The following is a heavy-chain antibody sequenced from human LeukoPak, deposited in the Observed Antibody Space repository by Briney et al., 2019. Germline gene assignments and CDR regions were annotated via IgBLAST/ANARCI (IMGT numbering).Heavy chain of an antibody. Sequence: SETLSLTCTVSGGSISSSYYWGWIRQPPGKGLERIGSIYYSGSTYYNPSLKSRVTISVDTSKNQFSLKLSSVTAADTAVYYCARFSFWSGYQDVWGKGTTVTVSS. CDR1: GGSISSSYY. CDR3: ARFSFWSGYQDV. V-gene: IGHV4-39*07. CDR2: IYYSGST. D-gene: IGHD3-3*01. J-gene: IGHJ6*04.